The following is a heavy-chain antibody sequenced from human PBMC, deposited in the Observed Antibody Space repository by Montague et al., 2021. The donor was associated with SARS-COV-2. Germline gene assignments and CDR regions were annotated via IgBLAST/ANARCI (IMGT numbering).Heavy chain of an antibody. V-gene: IGHV4-34*03. Sequence: SETLSLTCAVYGGSFSGYSWSWIRQPPGKGLEWIGQIYHSGSTNYNPSLKSRVTISVDTSKNQFSLKLSSVTAADTALYYCRVVPAGIPKGPNFYYMDVRAKGPRSPSP. J-gene: IGHJ6*03. CDR2: IYHSGST. CDR1: GGSFSGYS. CDR3: RVVPAGIPKGPNFYYMDV. D-gene: IGHD2-2*02.